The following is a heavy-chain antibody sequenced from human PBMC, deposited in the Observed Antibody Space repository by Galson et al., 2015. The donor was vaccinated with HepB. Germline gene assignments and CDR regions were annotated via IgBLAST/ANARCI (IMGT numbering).Heavy chain of an antibody. CDR3: ARVADVDYGDHSHFDY. D-gene: IGHD4-17*01. J-gene: IGHJ4*02. Sequence: LRLSCAASGFRFSDYYMSWIRQAPGKGLEWLSYISHSTLYTNYADSVKGRITISRDNARNSLYLQLHSLRAEDTAVYYCARVADVDYGDHSHFDYWGQGTLVTVSS. CDR1: GFRFSDYY. V-gene: IGHV3-11*06. CDR2: ISHSTLYT.